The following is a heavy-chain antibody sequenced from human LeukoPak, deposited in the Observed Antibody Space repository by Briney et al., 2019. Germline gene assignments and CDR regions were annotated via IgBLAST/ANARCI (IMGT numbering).Heavy chain of an antibody. CDR2: IYYSGTT. V-gene: IGHV4-59*02. J-gene: IGHJ4*02. D-gene: IGHD3-9*01. CDR3: ARHIILTGYSRFDY. CDR1: GDSVSSFY. Sequence: SKTLSLTCTVSGDSVSSFYWSWIRQPPGKGLEWIGYIYYSGTTNYNPSLKSRVTISVDTTKSQFSLKLSSVTAADTAVYYCARHIILTGYSRFDYWGQGTLVTVSS.